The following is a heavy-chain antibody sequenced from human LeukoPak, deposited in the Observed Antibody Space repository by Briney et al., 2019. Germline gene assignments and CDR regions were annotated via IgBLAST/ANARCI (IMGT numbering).Heavy chain of an antibody. CDR1: AFTFSDYY. D-gene: IGHD4-23*01. CDR2: ISSSASTI. J-gene: IGHJ4*02. Sequence: GGSLRLSCAASAFTFSDYYMSWIRQAPGKGLEWVSYISSSASTIYYADSVKGRFTISRDNAKNSLYLQMNSLRAEDTAVYYCARAPYGGKAIGPYDYWGQGTLVTVSS. V-gene: IGHV3-11*04. CDR3: ARAPYGGKAIGPYDY.